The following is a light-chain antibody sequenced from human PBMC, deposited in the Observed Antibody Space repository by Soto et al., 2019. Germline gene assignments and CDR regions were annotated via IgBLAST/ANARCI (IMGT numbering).Light chain of an antibody. J-gene: IGKJ1*01. CDR3: QLRSRWWA. Sequence: EIVLTQSPATLSLSPGERATLSCRASQSVSSDLAWYQQQPDQTPRLLIYDASNRATGIPARCSGSGSGTDSTLTISMLDPEVFADYYCQLRSRWWAFGQGTKVEIK. CDR2: DAS. V-gene: IGKV3-11*01. CDR1: QSVSSD.